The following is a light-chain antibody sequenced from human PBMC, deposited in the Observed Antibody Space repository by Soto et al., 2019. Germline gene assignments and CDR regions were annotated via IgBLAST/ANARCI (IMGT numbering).Light chain of an antibody. Sequence: QTVVTQEPSLTVSPGGTVTLTCGSDSGVVSGGHYPCWFQQKPGQAPRTLIYETSLKHPWAPARFSGSLLGGKAALTLSGAQPEDEAEYYCLLSFSGAYVVFGGGTQRTVL. CDR3: LLSFSGAYVV. V-gene: IGLV7-46*01. CDR1: SGVVSGGHY. CDR2: ETS. J-gene: IGLJ7*01.